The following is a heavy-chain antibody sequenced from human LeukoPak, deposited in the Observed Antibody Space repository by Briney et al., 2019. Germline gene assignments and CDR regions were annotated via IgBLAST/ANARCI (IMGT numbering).Heavy chain of an antibody. CDR1: GYTFTGYY. CDR2: INPNSGGT. D-gene: IGHD3-22*01. V-gene: IGHV1-2*06. J-gene: IGHJ6*03. CDR3: ASSGGTMIVDLYCYYMDV. Sequence: GASVKVSCKASGYTFTGYYMHWVRQAPGQGLEWMGRINPNSGGTNYAQKFQGRVTMTRDTSISTAYMELSRLRSDDTAVYYCASSGGTMIVDLYCYYMDVWGKGTTVTISS.